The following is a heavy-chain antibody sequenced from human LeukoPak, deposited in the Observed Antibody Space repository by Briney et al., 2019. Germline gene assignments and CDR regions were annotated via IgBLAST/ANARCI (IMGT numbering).Heavy chain of an antibody. CDR1: GFSLSTSGMC. Sequence: SGPALVKPPQTLTLTCTFSGFSLSTSGMCVSWIRQPPVKALEWLALIDWDDDKYYSTSLKTRLTISKDTSKNQVVLTMTNMDPVDTATYYCARIPGYSGYYGMDVWGQGTTVTVSS. V-gene: IGHV2-70*01. D-gene: IGHD5-12*01. CDR2: IDWDDDK. J-gene: IGHJ6*02. CDR3: ARIPGYSGYYGMDV.